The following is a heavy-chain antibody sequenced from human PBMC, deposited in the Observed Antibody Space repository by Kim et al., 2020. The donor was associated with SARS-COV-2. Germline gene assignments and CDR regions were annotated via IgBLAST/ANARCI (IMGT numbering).Heavy chain of an antibody. CDR1: GFTFSSYA. J-gene: IGHJ6*02. CDR2: ISYDGSNK. D-gene: IGHD6-13*01. V-gene: IGHV3-30*04. Sequence: GGSLRLSCAASGFTFSSYAMHWVRQAPGKGLEWVAVISYDGSNKYYADSVKGRFTISRDNSKNTLYLQMNSLRAEDTAVYYCAREEGRYSSSWYLYYYGMDVWGQGTTVTVSS. CDR3: AREEGRYSSSWYLYYYGMDV.